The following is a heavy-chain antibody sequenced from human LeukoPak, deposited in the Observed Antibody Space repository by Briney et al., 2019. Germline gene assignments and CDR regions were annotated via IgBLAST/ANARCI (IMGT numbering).Heavy chain of an antibody. J-gene: IGHJ3*01. Sequence: GGSLRLSCAASGFTFANSWMHWVRQAPGKGLVWVSLITANGSITTYADSVKGRFTSSRDNARNTLSLQMNSLTIEDTAVYYCVVVVEPPDSDGFDVWGQGTMITVSS. CDR3: VVVVEPPDSDGFDV. V-gene: IGHV3-74*01. D-gene: IGHD1-14*01. CDR1: GFTFANSW. CDR2: ITANGSIT.